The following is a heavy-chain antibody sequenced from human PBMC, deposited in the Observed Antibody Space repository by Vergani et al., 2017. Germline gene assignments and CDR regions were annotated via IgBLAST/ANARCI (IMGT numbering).Heavy chain of an antibody. CDR2: TIPIFGTA. CDR1: GGTFSSYA. V-gene: IGHV1-69*01. J-gene: IGHJ2*01. D-gene: IGHD4-17*01. Sequence: QVQLVQSGAEVKKPGSSVKVSCKASGGTFSSYAISWVRQAPGQGLEWMGGTIPIFGTANYAQKFQGRVTITADESTSTAYMELSSLRSEDTAVYCCASVGFTVTEGNWYFDLWGRGTLVTVSS. CDR3: ASVGFTVTEGNWYFDL.